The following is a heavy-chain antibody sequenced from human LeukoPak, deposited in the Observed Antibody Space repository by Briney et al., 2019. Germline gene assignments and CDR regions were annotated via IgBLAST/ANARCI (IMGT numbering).Heavy chain of an antibody. D-gene: IGHD6-13*01. Sequence: GGSLRLSCAASGFTFSSYWMHWVRQAPGKGLVWVSRINSDGGSTSYADSVKGRFTISRDNAKNTLYLQMNSLRAEDTAVYYCAPAIAAAAPDFDPWGQGTLVTVSS. J-gene: IGHJ5*02. CDR1: GFTFSSYW. V-gene: IGHV3-74*01. CDR3: APAIAAAAPDFDP. CDR2: INSDGGST.